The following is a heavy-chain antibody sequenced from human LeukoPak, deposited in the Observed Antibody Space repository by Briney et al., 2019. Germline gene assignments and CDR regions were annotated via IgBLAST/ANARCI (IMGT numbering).Heavy chain of an antibody. CDR3: AAEGMGYANFDY. CDR1: GGSIRSYY. CDR2: INHSGST. J-gene: IGHJ4*02. Sequence: PSETLSLTCTVSGGSIRSYYWSWIRQPPGKGLEWIGEINHSGSTNYNPSLKSRVTISVDTSKNQFSLKLSSVTAADTAVYYCAAEGMGYANFDYWGQGTLVTVSS. D-gene: IGHD5-12*01. V-gene: IGHV4-34*01.